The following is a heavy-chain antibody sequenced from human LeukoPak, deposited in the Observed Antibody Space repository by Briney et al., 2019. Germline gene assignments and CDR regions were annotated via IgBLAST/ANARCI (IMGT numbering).Heavy chain of an antibody. CDR2: ISGSGGST. CDR3: AKDLYYYDSSGYLEAFDI. V-gene: IGHV3-23*01. Sequence: GGSLRLSCAASGFTFSSYAMSWVRQAPGQGLEWVSAISGSGGSTYYADSVKGRFTISRDNSKNTLYLQMNSLRAEDTAVYYCAKDLYYYDSSGYLEAFDIWGQGTRVTVSS. CDR1: GFTFSSYA. D-gene: IGHD3-22*01. J-gene: IGHJ3*02.